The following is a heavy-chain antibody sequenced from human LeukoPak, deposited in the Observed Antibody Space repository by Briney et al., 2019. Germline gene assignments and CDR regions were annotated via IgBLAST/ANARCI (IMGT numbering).Heavy chain of an antibody. CDR2: MYYIGTT. Sequence: PSETLSLTCTVSGGTINNYYWTWIRQPLGKRLEWIGYMYYIGTTNYNPSFKSRVTMSVDPSKNQFSLQLTSVTLADTAVYYCARLPPSGSLGVTDAFDIWSQGTMVTVSS. J-gene: IGHJ3*02. V-gene: IGHV4-59*01. CDR1: GGTINNYY. CDR3: ARLPPSGSLGVTDAFDI. D-gene: IGHD3-3*01.